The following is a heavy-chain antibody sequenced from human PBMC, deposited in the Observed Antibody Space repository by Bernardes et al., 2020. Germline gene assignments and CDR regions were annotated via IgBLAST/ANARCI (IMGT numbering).Heavy chain of an antibody. J-gene: IGHJ4*02. Sequence: GGSLRLSCAASGFTFSSYWMSWVRQAPGKGLEWVANIKQAGSEKYYVDSVKGRFTISRDNAKNSLYLQMNSLRAEDTAVYYCARDRRDSSGYHVYWGQGTLVTVSS. D-gene: IGHD3-22*01. CDR1: GFTFSSYW. CDR3: ARDRRDSSGYHVY. CDR2: IKQAGSEK. V-gene: IGHV3-7*01.